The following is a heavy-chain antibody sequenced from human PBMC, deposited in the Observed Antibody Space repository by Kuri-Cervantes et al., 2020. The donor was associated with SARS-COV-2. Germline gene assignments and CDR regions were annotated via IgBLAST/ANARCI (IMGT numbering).Heavy chain of an antibody. V-gene: IGHV3-13*03. CDR1: GFTFSSYD. CDR3: AREYCSSTSCYLNYMDV. D-gene: IGHD2-2*01. J-gene: IGHJ6*03. Sequence: GGSLRLSYAACGFTFSSYDMHWVRQATGKGLEWVSAIGTAGDTYYPGSVKGQFTISRENAKNSLYLQMNSLRAGDTAVYYCAREYCSSTSCYLNYMDVWGKGTTVTVSS. CDR2: IGTAGDT.